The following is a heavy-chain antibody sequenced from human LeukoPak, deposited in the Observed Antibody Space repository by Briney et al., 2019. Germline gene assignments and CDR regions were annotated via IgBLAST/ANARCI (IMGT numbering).Heavy chain of an antibody. Sequence: GASVKVSCKASGYTFTGYYMHWVRQAPGQGLEWMGWINPNSGGTNYAQKFQGRVTMTRDTSISTAYMELSRLGSDDTAVYYCARDRNEFVVVVAATLGYWGQGTLVTVSS. CDR2: INPNSGGT. V-gene: IGHV1-2*02. D-gene: IGHD2-15*01. J-gene: IGHJ4*02. CDR3: ARDRNEFVVVVAATLGY. CDR1: GYTFTGYY.